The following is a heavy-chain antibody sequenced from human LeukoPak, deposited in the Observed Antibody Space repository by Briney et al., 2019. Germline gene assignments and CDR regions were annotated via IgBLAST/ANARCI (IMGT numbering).Heavy chain of an antibody. Sequence: PSETLSLTCAVSGYSISSGHYWGWIRQPPGKGLEWIGSIYHSGGTYYNPSLKSRVTISVDTSKNQFSLKMKSVTAADTAVYYCAGFTPAVDYCSQGTLVIVSS. CDR1: GYSISSGHY. J-gene: IGHJ4*02. V-gene: IGHV4-38-2*01. CDR3: AGFTPAVDY. CDR2: IYHSGGT. D-gene: IGHD3-10*01.